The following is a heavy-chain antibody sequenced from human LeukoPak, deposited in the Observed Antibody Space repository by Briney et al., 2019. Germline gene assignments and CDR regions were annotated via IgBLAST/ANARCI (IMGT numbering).Heavy chain of an antibody. CDR3: ARVQIQLWLGSYYYYYGMDV. Sequence: GGSLRLSCAASGFTFSSYAMSWVRQAPGKGLEWVSAISGSGGSTYYADSVKGRFTISRDNAKNSLYLQMNSLRAEDTAVYYCARVQIQLWLGSYYYYYGMDVWGQGTTVTVSS. CDR2: ISGSGGST. V-gene: IGHV3-23*01. D-gene: IGHD5-18*01. CDR1: GFTFSSYA. J-gene: IGHJ6*02.